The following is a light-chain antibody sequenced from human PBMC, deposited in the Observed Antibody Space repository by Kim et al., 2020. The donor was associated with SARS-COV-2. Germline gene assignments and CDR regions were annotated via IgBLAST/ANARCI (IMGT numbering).Light chain of an antibody. J-gene: IGLJ2*01. Sequence: QSVVTQPASVSGSPGQSISISCTGARGDIGTYNLVSWYQQYPGEAPKLIMYEIIKRPSGIPTRFSGSKSGDTASLTISGLQAEDEADYYCCSYGGPAAPVLFGGGTQLTVL. CDR3: CSYGGPAAPVL. V-gene: IGLV2-23*02. CDR1: RGDIGTYNL. CDR2: EII.